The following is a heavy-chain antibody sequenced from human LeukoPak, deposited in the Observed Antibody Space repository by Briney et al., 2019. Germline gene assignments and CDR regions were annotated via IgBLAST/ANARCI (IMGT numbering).Heavy chain of an antibody. CDR2: IYYSGST. J-gene: IGHJ4*02. V-gene: IGHV4-39*07. Sequence: SETLSLTCTVSGGAISSSSNYWGWLRQPPGKGLEWIGNIYYSGSTFSNPSLKSRVTISVDTSKNQISLKLNSVTAADTAVYYCTRRAVGATDYWGQGTLVTVSS. CDR3: TRRAVGATDY. D-gene: IGHD1-26*01. CDR1: GGAISSSSNY.